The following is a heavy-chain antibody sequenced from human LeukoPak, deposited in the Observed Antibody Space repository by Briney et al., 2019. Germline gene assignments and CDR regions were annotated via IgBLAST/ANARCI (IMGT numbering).Heavy chain of an antibody. CDR2: ISSSSSYI. V-gene: IGHV3-21*01. CDR3: AREGSGNYYYMDV. J-gene: IGHJ6*03. Sequence: GGSLRLSCAASGFTFSSYSMNWVRQAPGKGLEWVSCISSSSSYIYYADSVKGRFTISRDNAKNSLYLQMNSLRAENTAVYYCAREGSGNYYYMDVWGKGTTVTVSS. D-gene: IGHD3-10*01. CDR1: GFTFSSYS.